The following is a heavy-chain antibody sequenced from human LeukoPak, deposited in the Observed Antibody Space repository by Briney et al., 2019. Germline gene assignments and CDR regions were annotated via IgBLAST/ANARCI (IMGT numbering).Heavy chain of an antibody. CDR3: AKDPLSVVHALGYFQH. CDR1: GFTFSSYS. J-gene: IGHJ1*01. Sequence: GGSLRLSCAASGFTFSSYSMNWVRQAPGKGLDWVSSISSSSTYIYYADSVKGRFTISRDNSKNTLYLQMNSLRAEDTAVYYCAKDPLSVVHALGYFQHWGQGTLVTVSS. V-gene: IGHV3-21*04. CDR2: ISSSSTYI. D-gene: IGHD3-22*01.